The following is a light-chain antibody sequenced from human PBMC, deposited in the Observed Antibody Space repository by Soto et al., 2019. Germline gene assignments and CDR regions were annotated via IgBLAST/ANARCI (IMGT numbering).Light chain of an antibody. CDR3: QQYNNWPQT. CDR1: QTINNN. V-gene: IGKV3-15*01. J-gene: IGKJ1*01. Sequence: VVRQAPATLSVSRGERVTLSCRASQTINNNVAWYQLKDGQVPRLLIYGASTRAADVPARFSGGGSGTEFTLTISSLQSEDFAEYHCQQYNNWPQTFGQGTKVDIK. CDR2: GAS.